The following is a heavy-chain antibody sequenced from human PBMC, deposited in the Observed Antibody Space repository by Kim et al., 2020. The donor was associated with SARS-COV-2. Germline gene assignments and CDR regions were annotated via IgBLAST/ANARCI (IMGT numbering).Heavy chain of an antibody. D-gene: IGHD3-3*01. J-gene: IGHJ4*02. CDR3: ARRRGRFLEWLFPFDY. V-gene: IGHV4-34*01. Sequence: SLKSRVTRSVDTSKNQFSLKLSSVTAADTAVYYCARRRGRFLEWLFPFDYWGQGTLVTVSS.